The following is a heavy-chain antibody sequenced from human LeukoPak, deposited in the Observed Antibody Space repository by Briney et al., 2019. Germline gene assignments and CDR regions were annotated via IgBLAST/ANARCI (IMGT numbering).Heavy chain of an antibody. J-gene: IGHJ5*02. CDR3: ARGVRYSSGWNNWFDP. CDR1: GDSISSSY. D-gene: IGHD6-19*01. Sequence: SETLSLTCTVSGDSISSSYWSWIRQPAGKGLEWIGCIYTSGSTNYNPSLKSRVIMSLDTSENQFSLKLSSVTAADTAIYYCARGVRYSSGWNNWFDPWGQGTLVTVSS. V-gene: IGHV4-4*07. CDR2: IYTSGST.